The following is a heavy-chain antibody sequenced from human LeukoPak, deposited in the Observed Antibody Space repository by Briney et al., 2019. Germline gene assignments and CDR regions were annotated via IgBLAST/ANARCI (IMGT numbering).Heavy chain of an antibody. Sequence: GGSLRLSCAASGFTFSSYATSWVRQAPGKGLEWVSTISGSGGSTSYADSVKGRFTISRDNSKNTLYLLMNSLRAEDTAVYYCAKDPTKLPPSFYFDYWGQGALVTVSS. J-gene: IGHJ4*02. CDR3: AKDPTKLPPSFYFDY. D-gene: IGHD2-15*01. V-gene: IGHV3-23*01. CDR1: GFTFSSYA. CDR2: ISGSGGST.